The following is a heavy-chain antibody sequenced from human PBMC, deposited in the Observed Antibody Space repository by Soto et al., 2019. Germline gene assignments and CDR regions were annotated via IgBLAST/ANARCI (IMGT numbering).Heavy chain of an antibody. D-gene: IGHD3-10*01. CDR1: GGIFSTYA. CDR2: IIPIFGTP. J-gene: IGHJ4*02. CDR3: ARDRDDYGSGNYYNRMDF. V-gene: IGHV1-69*01. Sequence: QVQLVQSGAEVKKPGSSVKVSCKASGGIFSTYAISWLRQAPGQGLEWMGGIIPIFGTPNYAQRFQGRVTITADESTSTAYMELSRLRSEDTAVYDCARDRDDYGSGNYYNRMDFWGQGTLVTVSS.